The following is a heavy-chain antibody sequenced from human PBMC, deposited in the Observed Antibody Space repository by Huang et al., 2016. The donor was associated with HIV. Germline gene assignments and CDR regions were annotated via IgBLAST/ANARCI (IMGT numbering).Heavy chain of an antibody. V-gene: IGHV3-7*01. CDR1: VFTFRSYW. Sequence: EVHLVESGGGLVRPGRSLRLSCAASVFTFRSYWMNWVRQGPGRGLEWVANINLDGSERFYVDSVRGRVTISRDNANNSVSLQLNSLKAEDTGVYYCARGFQAKPGDYWGQGTLVTVSS. CDR3: ARGFQAKPGDY. J-gene: IGHJ4*02. CDR2: INLDGSER.